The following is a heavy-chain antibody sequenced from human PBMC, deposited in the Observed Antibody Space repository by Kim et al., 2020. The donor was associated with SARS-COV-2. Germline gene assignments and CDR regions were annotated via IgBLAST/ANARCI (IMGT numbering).Heavy chain of an antibody. CDR3: ARGEWLRPFDY. D-gene: IGHD5-12*01. V-gene: IGHV4-59*01. Sequence: SETLSLTCTVSGGSISSYYWSWIRQPPGKGLEWIGYIYYSGSTNYNPSLKSRVTISVDTSKNQFSLKLSSVTAADTAVYYCARGEWLRPFDYWGPGTLVT. CDR1: GGSISSYY. J-gene: IGHJ4*02. CDR2: IYYSGST.